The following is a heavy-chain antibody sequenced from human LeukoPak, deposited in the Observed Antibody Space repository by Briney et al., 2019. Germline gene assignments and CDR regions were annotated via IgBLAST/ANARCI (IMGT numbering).Heavy chain of an antibody. Sequence: SGTLSLTCTVSGGSISSSSYYWGWIRQPPGKGLEWIGSIYYSGSTYYNPSLKSRVTISVDTSKNQFSLKLSSVTAADTAVYYCARTHCSGGSCYPNLFDYWGQGTLVTVSS. CDR2: IYYSGST. J-gene: IGHJ4*02. CDR3: ARTHCSGGSCYPNLFDY. V-gene: IGHV4-39*07. CDR1: GGSISSSSYY. D-gene: IGHD2-15*01.